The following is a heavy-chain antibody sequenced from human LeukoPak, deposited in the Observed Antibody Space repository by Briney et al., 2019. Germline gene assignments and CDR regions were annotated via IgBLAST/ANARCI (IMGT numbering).Heavy chain of an antibody. CDR3: ARMYYYGSGPRDYYYYYYMDV. CDR1: GGTFSSYA. Sequence: GASVKVSCKASGGTFSSYAISWVRQAPGQGLEWMGGIIPIFGTANYAQKFQGRVTITADESTSTAYMELSSLRSGDTAVYYCARMYYYGSGPRDYYYYYYMDVWGKGTTVTISS. D-gene: IGHD3-10*01. V-gene: IGHV1-69*13. CDR2: IIPIFGTA. J-gene: IGHJ6*03.